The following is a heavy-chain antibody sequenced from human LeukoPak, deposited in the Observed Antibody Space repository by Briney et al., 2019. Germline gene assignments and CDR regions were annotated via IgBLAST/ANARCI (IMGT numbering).Heavy chain of an antibody. V-gene: IGHV1-2*02. J-gene: IGHJ4*02. CDR2: INPNSGGT. Sequence: ASVKVSCKASGYTFTGYYMYWVRQAPGQGLEWMGWINPNSGGTNYAQKFQGRVTMTRDTSISTAYMELSRLRSDDTAVYYCTRDYGGNSDFDYWGQGTLVTVSS. CDR3: TRDYGGNSDFDY. D-gene: IGHD4-23*01. CDR1: GYTFTGYY.